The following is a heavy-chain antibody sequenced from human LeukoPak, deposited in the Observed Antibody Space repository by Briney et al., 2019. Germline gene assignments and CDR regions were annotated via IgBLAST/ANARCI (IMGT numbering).Heavy chain of an antibody. CDR1: GYTFTSYA. CDR2: INAGNGNT. V-gene: IGHV1-3*01. CDR3: ASVVGYCSSTSCSYNWFDP. J-gene: IGHJ5*02. D-gene: IGHD2-2*01. Sequence: EASVKVSCKASGYTFTSYAMHWVRQAPGQRLEWMGWINAGNGNTKYSQKFQGRVTITRDTSASTAYMELSSLRSEDTAVYYCASVVGYCSSTSCSYNWFDPWGQGPLVTVSS.